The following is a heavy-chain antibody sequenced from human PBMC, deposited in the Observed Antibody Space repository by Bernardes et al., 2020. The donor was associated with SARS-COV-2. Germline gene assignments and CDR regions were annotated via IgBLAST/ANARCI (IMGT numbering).Heavy chain of an antibody. CDR1: GGSTSSHY. CDR3: ARGGSGYLRYYFDY. V-gene: IGHV4-59*11. D-gene: IGHD3-3*01. Sequence: SETLSLTCTVSGGSTSSHYWSWIRQPPGTGLERIGYIYSSGGTNYNPSLKSRVTISVDTSKNQFSLKLSSVTAADTAVYYCARGGSGYLRYYFDYWGQGTLVTVSS. J-gene: IGHJ4*02. CDR2: IYSSGGT.